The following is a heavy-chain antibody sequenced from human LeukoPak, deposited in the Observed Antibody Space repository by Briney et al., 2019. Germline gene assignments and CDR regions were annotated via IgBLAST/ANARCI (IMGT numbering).Heavy chain of an antibody. V-gene: IGHV3-23*01. Sequence: GGSLRLSRAASGFTFSSYAMSWVRQAPGKGLEWVSSISNSGGRTFYTDSVKGRFTISRDNSKITLYLQMNSLRAEDTAVYYCAKSYNGYESKPDYWGQGTLVTVSS. CDR2: ISNSGGRT. J-gene: IGHJ4*02. CDR3: AKSYNGYESKPDY. CDR1: GFTFSSYA. D-gene: IGHD5-12*01.